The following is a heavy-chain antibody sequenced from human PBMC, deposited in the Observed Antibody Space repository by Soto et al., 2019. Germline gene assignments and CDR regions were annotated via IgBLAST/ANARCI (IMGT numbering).Heavy chain of an antibody. D-gene: IGHD3-3*01. CDR3: ARDHAYDFWSGYYTEMYNWFDP. Sequence: PSETMSLTCAVSGGSISSSNWWSWVRQPPGKGLEWIGEIYHSGSTNYNPSLKSRVTISVDKSKNQFSLKLSSVTAADTAVYYCARDHAYDFWSGYYTEMYNWFDPWGQGTLVTVSS. CDR1: GGSISSSNW. J-gene: IGHJ5*02. CDR2: IYHSGST. V-gene: IGHV4-4*02.